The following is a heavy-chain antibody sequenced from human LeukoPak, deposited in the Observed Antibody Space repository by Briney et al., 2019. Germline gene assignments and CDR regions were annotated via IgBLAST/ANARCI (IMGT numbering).Heavy chain of an antibody. CDR3: ARMNYDYVWGSYRDPLWYYFDY. Sequence: PSETLSLTCTVSGGSISSGGYSWSWIRQHPGKGLEWIGYIYYSGSTYYNPSLKSRVTISVDTSKNQFSLKLSSVTAADTAVYYCARMNYDYVWGSYRDPLWYYFDYWGQGTLVTVSS. D-gene: IGHD3-16*02. J-gene: IGHJ4*02. V-gene: IGHV4-31*03. CDR1: GGSISSGGYS. CDR2: IYYSGST.